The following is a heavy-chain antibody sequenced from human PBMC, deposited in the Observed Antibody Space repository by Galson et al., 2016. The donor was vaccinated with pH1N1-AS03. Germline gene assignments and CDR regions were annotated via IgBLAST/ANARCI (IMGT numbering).Heavy chain of an antibody. Sequence: LSLTCTVSGGSVSGYYWSWIRQPPGKGLEWIGYIYYKGSTTYTPSLKSRVTISVDTSKNHFSLKLTSVTAADTAVYYCARVTGFYQISALNTWGQGTMVTVSS. D-gene: IGHD2-2*01. CDR2: IYYKGST. J-gene: IGHJ3*02. V-gene: IGHV4-59*02. CDR3: ARVTGFYQISALNT. CDR1: GGSVSGYY.